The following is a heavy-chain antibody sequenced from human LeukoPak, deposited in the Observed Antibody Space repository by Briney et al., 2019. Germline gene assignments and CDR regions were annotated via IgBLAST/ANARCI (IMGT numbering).Heavy chain of an antibody. V-gene: IGHV1-69*13. CDR1: GGTFSSYA. Sequence: SVKVSCTASGGTFSSYAISWVRQAPGQGLEWMGGIIPIFGTANYAQKFQGRVTITADESTSTAYMELSSLRSEDTAVYYCARGGYYDSTNGGDAFDIWGQGTMVTVSS. CDR2: IIPIFGTA. J-gene: IGHJ3*02. CDR3: ARGGYYDSTNGGDAFDI. D-gene: IGHD3-22*01.